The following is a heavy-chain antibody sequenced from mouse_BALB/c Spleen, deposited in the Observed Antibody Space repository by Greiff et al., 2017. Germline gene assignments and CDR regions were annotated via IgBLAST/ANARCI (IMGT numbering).Heavy chain of an antibody. D-gene: IGHD1-1*01. J-gene: IGHJ1*01. V-gene: IGHV1-67*01. CDR3: ARDYDYYGRGGYFDV. Sequence: QVQLQQSGPELVRPGVSVKISCKGSGYTFTDYAMHWVKQSHAKSLEWIGVISTYYGNTNYNQKFKGKATMTVDKSSSTAYMELARLTSEDSAIYYCARDYDYYGRGGYFDVWGAETTVTVSS. CDR1: GYTFTDYA. CDR2: ISTYYGNT.